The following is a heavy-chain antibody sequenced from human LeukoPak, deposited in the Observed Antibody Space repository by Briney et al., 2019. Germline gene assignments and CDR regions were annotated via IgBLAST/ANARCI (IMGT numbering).Heavy chain of an antibody. CDR1: GGSISSYY. CDR2: IYTSGST. D-gene: IGHD1-26*01. CDR3: ARGVELLTYYYYMDV. Sequence: SETLSLTCTVSGGSISSYYWSWIRQPAGKGLEWIGRIYTSGSTNNNPSLKSRVTMSVDTSKNQFSLKLSSVTAADTAVYYCARGVELLTYYYYMDVWGKGTTVTVSS. J-gene: IGHJ6*03. V-gene: IGHV4-4*07.